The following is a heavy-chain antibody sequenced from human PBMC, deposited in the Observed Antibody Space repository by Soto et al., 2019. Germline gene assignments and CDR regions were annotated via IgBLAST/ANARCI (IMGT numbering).Heavy chain of an antibody. D-gene: IGHD5-12*01. V-gene: IGHV3-48*01. CDR1: GFTFSSYS. Sequence: EVQLVESGGGLVQPGGSLRLSCSASGFTFSSYSMNWVRQAPGKGLEWVSYISSSSSTIYYADSVKGRFTISRDNAKNSQYLQMNTLRSADTAVYYCARAGDSRYDSYYSYYMDVWGKGTTVTVSS. J-gene: IGHJ6*03. CDR3: ARAGDSRYDSYYSYYMDV. CDR2: ISSSSSTI.